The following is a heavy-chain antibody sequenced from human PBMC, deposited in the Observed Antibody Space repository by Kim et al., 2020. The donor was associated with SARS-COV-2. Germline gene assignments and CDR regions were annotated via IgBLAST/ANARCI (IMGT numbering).Heavy chain of an antibody. CDR3: MGWPAGDY. CDR1: GFTFSSYW. V-gene: IGHV3-7*01. Sequence: GSLRLSCAASGFTFSSYWMTWVRQGLGKGLEWVGNIKQDGSEKYYMDSVKGRFTISRDNSKNSLYLQMNSLRAEDTAVYNCMGWPAGDYWVPGTLVTVS. J-gene: IGHJ4*02. D-gene: IGHD6-19*01. CDR2: IKQDGSEK.